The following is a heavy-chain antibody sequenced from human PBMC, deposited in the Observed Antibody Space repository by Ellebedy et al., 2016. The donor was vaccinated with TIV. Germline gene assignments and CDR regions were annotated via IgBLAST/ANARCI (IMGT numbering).Heavy chain of an antibody. D-gene: IGHD1-26*01. Sequence: GESLKISCKGSGYSFTDFWIAWVRQMPGKGLEWMGMIYPGDSDTRYSPSLQGQVTISADKSISTAYLQWRSLKASDSAMYYCAKGLYSGSYREFDYWGQGTLVTVSS. J-gene: IGHJ4*02. CDR1: GYSFTDFW. CDR2: IYPGDSDT. V-gene: IGHV5-51*01. CDR3: AKGLYSGSYREFDY.